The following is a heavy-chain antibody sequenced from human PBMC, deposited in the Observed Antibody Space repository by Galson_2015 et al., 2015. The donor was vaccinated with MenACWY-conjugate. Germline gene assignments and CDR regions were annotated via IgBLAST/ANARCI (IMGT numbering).Heavy chain of an antibody. CDR2: IYPRDSDT. J-gene: IGHJ4*02. D-gene: IGHD6-13*01. CDR1: GYSFYNHW. Sequence: QSGAEVKKPGESLKISCQASGYSFYNHWIAWVRHTPGKGLEWMGIIYPRDSDTRISPSFQGQVTMSADKAINTVYLQWSSLKASDSAMYYCARHQYKTMNSSNSDWGQGTLVTVSS. V-gene: IGHV5-51*01. CDR3: ARHQYKTMNSSNSD.